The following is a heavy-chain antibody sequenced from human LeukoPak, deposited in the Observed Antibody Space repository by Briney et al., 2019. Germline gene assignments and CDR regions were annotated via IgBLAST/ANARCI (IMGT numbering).Heavy chain of an antibody. Sequence: ASVKVSCKASGYTFTGYYMHWVRQAPGQGLEWMGWINPNSGGTNYAQKFQGRVTMTRDTSISTAYMELSRLRSDDTAVYYCAREAVDRGVDAFDIWGQGTMVTVSS. V-gene: IGHV1-2*02. CDR3: AREAVDRGVDAFDI. J-gene: IGHJ3*02. D-gene: IGHD3-10*01. CDR2: INPNSGGT. CDR1: GYTFTGYY.